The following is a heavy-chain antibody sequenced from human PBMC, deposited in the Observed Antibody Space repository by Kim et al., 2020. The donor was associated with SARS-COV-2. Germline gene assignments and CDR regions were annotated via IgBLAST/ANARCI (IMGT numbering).Heavy chain of an antibody. CDR2: INTNTGNP. Sequence: ASVKVSCKASGYTFTSYAMNWVRQAPGQGLEWMGWINTNTGNPTYAHGFTGRFVFSLDTSVSTGYLQISSLKAEDTAVYYCEREGLNDAFDIWGQGTMVTVSS. V-gene: IGHV7-4-1*02. CDR1: GYTFTSYA. CDR3: EREGLNDAFDI. J-gene: IGHJ3*02.